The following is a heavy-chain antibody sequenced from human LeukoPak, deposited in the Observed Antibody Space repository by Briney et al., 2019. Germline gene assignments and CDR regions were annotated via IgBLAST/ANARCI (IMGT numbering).Heavy chain of an antibody. V-gene: IGHV3-23*01. Sequence: PGGSLRLSCAASGFTFSSYAMSWVRQAPGKGLEWVSAISGSGGSTYYADSVEGRFTISRDNFKNTLYLQMNSLRAEDTAVYYCAKEGWNCSSTSCYRDPFDYWGQGTLVTVSS. J-gene: IGHJ4*02. D-gene: IGHD2-2*01. CDR1: GFTFSSYA. CDR3: AKEGWNCSSTSCYRDPFDY. CDR2: ISGSGGST.